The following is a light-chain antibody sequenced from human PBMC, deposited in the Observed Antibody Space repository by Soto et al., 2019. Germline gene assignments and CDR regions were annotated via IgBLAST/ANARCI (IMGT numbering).Light chain of an antibody. V-gene: IGLV2-14*01. CDR1: SSDVGGYNY. Sequence: QSALTQPASVSGSPGQSITISCTGTSSDVGGYNYVSWYQQYPGKAPQLIIYEVSDRPSGISNRFSGSKSGNTAYLTISGLHADDEADYYCSSYTTTTTLGVFGGGTKLTVL. J-gene: IGLJ3*02. CDR3: SSYTTTTTLGV. CDR2: EVS.